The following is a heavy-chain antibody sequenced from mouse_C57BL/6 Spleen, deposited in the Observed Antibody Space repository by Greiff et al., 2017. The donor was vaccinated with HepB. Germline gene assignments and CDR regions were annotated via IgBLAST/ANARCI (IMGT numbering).Heavy chain of an antibody. CDR2: IDPSDSYT. Sequence: QVQLQQPGAELVMPGASVKLSCKASGYTFTSYWMHWVKQRPGQGLEWIGEIDPSDSYTNYNQKFKGKSTLTVDKSSSTAYMQLSSLTSEDSAVYYCARSKLRLLDYWGQGTTLTVSS. J-gene: IGHJ2*01. CDR1: GYTFTSYW. D-gene: IGHD3-2*02. V-gene: IGHV1-69*01. CDR3: ARSKLRLLDY.